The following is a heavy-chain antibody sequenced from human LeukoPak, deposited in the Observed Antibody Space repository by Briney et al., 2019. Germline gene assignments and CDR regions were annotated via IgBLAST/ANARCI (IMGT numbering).Heavy chain of an antibody. CDR1: GGSISSGDYY. D-gene: IGHD3-22*01. Sequence: SQTLSLTCTVSGGSISSGDYYWSWIRQPPGKGLEWIGYIYYSGSTYYNPSLKSRVTISVDTSKNQFSLKLSSVTAADTAVYYCARKLRGSRIVVITTPWFDPWGKGTLVTVSS. V-gene: IGHV4-30-4*08. CDR2: IYYSGST. J-gene: IGHJ5*02. CDR3: ARKLRGSRIVVITTPWFDP.